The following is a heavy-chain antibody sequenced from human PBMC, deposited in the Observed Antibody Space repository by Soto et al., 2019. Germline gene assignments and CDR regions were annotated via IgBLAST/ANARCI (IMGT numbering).Heavy chain of an antibody. Sequence: ASVKVSCKASGYTFTSYDINWVRQATGQGLEWMGWMNPNSGNTGYAQKFQGRVTMSRNTSISTAYMELSSLRSEDTAVYYCARAKDVVVVPAATHCYYYYGMDVWGQGTTVTVSS. CDR2: MNPNSGNT. CDR1: GYTFTSYD. V-gene: IGHV1-8*01. D-gene: IGHD2-2*01. CDR3: ARAKDVVVVPAATHCYYYYGMDV. J-gene: IGHJ6*02.